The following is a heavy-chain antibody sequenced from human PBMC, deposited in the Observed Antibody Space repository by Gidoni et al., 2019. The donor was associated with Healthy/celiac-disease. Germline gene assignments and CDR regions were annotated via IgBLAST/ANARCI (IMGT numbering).Heavy chain of an antibody. Sequence: EVQLVESGGGLVQPGRSLRLSCTASGSTFGDYAISWFRQAPGKGLEWVGFIRSKAYGGTTEYAASVKGRFTISRDDSKSIAYLQMNSLKTEDTAVYYCTRDNYDYGDETFDYWGQGTLVTVSS. J-gene: IGHJ4*02. V-gene: IGHV3-49*03. CDR1: GSTFGDYA. CDR3: TRDNYDYGDETFDY. D-gene: IGHD4-17*01. CDR2: IRSKAYGGTT.